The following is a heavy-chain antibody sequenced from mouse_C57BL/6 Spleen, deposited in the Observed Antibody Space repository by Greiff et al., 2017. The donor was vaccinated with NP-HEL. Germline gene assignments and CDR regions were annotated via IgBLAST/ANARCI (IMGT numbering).Heavy chain of an antibody. D-gene: IGHD2-2*01. CDR3: ASHLLWLRRVGDYYAMDY. CDR1: GFTFSDYG. J-gene: IGHJ4*01. CDR2: ISSGSSTI. V-gene: IGHV5-17*01. Sequence: EVQLVESGGGLVKPGGSLKLSCAASGFTFSDYGMHWVRQAPEKGLEWVAYISSGSSTIYYADTVKGRFTISRDNAKNTLFLQMTSLRSEDTAMYYCASHLLWLRRVGDYYAMDYWGQGTSVTVSS.